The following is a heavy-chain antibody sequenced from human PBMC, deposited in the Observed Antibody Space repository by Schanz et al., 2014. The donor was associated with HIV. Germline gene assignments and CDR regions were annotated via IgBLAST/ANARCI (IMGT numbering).Heavy chain of an antibody. CDR3: XXGPGPLQHSDYSSLLSL. Sequence: VQLVESGGGVVQPGRSLRLSCAASGFTFSSSSMNWVRQAPGKGLEWVSYISSSSSTIYYADSVKGRFTISRDNAKNTXXXXMNSLTAEXXXXXXXXXGPGPLQHSDYSSLLSLWGRGASLPFSS. J-gene: IGHJ6*02. V-gene: IGHV3-48*01. D-gene: IGHD2-21*01. CDR2: ISSSSSTI. CDR1: GFTFSSSS.